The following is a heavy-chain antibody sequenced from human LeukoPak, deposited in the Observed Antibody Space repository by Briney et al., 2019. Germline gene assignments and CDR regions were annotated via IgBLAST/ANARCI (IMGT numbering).Heavy chain of an antibody. Sequence: SQTLSLTCAISGDSVSINSVTWNWIRQSPPRGPEWLGRTYYRSTWYNDYAVSVRGRITVNPDTSKNQFSLHLNSVTPEDTAVYYCARRLTQYDCFDPWGQGILVTVSS. CDR3: ARRLTQYDCFDP. CDR1: GDSVSINSVT. CDR2: TYYRSTWYN. J-gene: IGHJ5*02. V-gene: IGHV6-1*01. D-gene: IGHD2-2*01.